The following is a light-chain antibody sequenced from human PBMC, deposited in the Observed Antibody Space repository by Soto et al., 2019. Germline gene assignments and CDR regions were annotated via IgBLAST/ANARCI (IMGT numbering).Light chain of an antibody. V-gene: IGKV3-20*01. Sequence: IVLTQSPGTLSFSPWETATLSCRASQSVTTQLAWYQQKPGQAPRLLIYGASSRATGIPDRFSGSGSGADFTLTISRLEPEDFAVYYCQQYGSSPPRTFGQGTKVDIK. J-gene: IGKJ1*01. CDR2: GAS. CDR3: QQYGSSPPRT. CDR1: QSVTTQ.